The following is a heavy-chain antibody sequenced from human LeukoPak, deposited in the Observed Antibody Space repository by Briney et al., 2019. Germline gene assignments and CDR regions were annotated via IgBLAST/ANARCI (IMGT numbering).Heavy chain of an antibody. Sequence: GGSLRLSCAASGLTDSSSYMSWVRQAPGKGLEWVSIIYSDDRIFYADSLKGRFTISRDNSKNTLYLQMNSLRAEDTAVYYCASHYYDSRGYYYSDFWGQGTLVTVSS. CDR3: ASHYYDSRGYYYSDF. V-gene: IGHV3-53*01. J-gene: IGHJ4*02. CDR2: IYSDDRI. D-gene: IGHD3-22*01. CDR1: GLTDSSSY.